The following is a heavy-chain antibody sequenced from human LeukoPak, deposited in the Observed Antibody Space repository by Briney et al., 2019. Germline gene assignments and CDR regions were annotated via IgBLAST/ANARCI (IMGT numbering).Heavy chain of an antibody. Sequence: GGSLRLSCAASGFSLSAYWMSWIRQRPGKGLECVASINPNGGDTFYMDSLRGRFTISTDYARNSLHLQMTSPRADDTAVYFCARLFGGVTTFDYWGQGALVIVSS. V-gene: IGHV3-7*01. CDR2: INPNGGDT. CDR3: ARLFGGVTTFDY. D-gene: IGHD4-17*01. CDR1: GFSLSAYW. J-gene: IGHJ4*02.